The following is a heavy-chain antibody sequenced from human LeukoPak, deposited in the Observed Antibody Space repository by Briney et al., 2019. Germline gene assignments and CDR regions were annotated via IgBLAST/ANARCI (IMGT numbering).Heavy chain of an antibody. D-gene: IGHD5-12*01. CDR2: IYHSGST. CDR3: ARLPFNSGYEYFDY. CDR1: GDSISSINW. Sequence: SGTLSLTCAVSGDSISSINWWSWVRQPPGKALERNGEIYHSGSTNYNPSLKSRVTISVDKSKNQFSLKLRSVTAADTAVYSCARLPFNSGYEYFDYWGQGTLVTVTS. J-gene: IGHJ4*02. V-gene: IGHV4-4*02.